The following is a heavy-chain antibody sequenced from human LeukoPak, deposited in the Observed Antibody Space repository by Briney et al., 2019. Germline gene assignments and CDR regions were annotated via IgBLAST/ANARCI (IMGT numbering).Heavy chain of an antibody. CDR3: ARREGSGYDYFDY. CDR2: INPSGGST. D-gene: IGHD5-12*01. Sequence: ASEKVSCKASGYTFTSYYMHWVRQAPGQGLEWMGIINPSGGSTSYAQKFQGRVTMTRDMSTSTVYMELSSLRSEDTAVYYCARREGSGYDYFDYWGQGTLVTVSS. CDR1: GYTFTSYY. J-gene: IGHJ4*02. V-gene: IGHV1-46*01.